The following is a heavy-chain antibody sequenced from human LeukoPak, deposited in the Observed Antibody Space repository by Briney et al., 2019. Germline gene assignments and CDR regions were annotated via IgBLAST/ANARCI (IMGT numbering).Heavy chain of an antibody. D-gene: IGHD3-22*01. CDR3: AKLYYYDSSGYSGDWFDP. CDR2: ISSSSSYI. CDR1: GFTFSSYS. V-gene: IGHV3-21*04. Sequence: GGSLRLSCAASGFTFSSYSMNWVRQAPGKGLEWVSSISSSSSYIYYADSVKGRFTISRDNSKNTLYLQMNSLRAEDTAVYYCAKLYYYDSSGYSGDWFDPWGQGTLVTVSS. J-gene: IGHJ5*02.